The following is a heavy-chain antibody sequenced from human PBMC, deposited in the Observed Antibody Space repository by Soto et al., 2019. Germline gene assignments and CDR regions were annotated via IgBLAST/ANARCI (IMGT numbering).Heavy chain of an antibody. D-gene: IGHD3-10*01. CDR3: ARDYYGAGSQYYYYGMEV. J-gene: IGHJ6*02. Sequence: SETLSLTCGVSGVSINSGGYYWNWIRHFPGKGLEWIGYISHGETTSYNPSLKSRLSISFNMSKNHFSLKLTSVTAADTAVYYCARDYYGAGSQYYYYGMEVWGQGTTVTVSS. V-gene: IGHV4-31*11. CDR2: ISHGETT. CDR1: GVSINSGGYY.